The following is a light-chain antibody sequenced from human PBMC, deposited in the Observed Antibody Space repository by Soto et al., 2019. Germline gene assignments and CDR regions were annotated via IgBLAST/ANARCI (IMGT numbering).Light chain of an antibody. CDR1: QSFTSDY. J-gene: IGKJ2*01. V-gene: IGKV3-20*01. CDR2: GAS. Sequence: EIVLTQSPGTLSLSPGERAILSCRASQSFTSDYLAWYQQKPGQAPRLLIYGASSRATGIPDRFSGSGSGTDFTLIISRLEPEDFAMYYCQQYGSSPYTFGQGAKVEIK. CDR3: QQYGSSPYT.